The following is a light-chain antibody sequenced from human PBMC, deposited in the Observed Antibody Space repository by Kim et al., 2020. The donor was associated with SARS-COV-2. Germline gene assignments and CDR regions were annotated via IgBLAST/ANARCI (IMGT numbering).Light chain of an antibody. CDR3: QQYYSMPRT. CDR2: AAS. J-gene: IGKJ1*01. Sequence: AIWMTQSPSLLSASTGDRVTISCRTSQGISSYLAWYQQKPGKAPELLIYAASTLRSGVPSRFSGSGSGTDFTLTISCLQSEDFATYYCQQYYSMPRTFGQGTKVDIK. V-gene: IGKV1D-8*02. CDR1: QGISSY.